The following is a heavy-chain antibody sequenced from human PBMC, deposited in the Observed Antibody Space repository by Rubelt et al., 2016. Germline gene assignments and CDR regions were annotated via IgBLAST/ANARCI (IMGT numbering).Heavy chain of an antibody. CDR1: GYTFTSYG. J-gene: IGHJ3*02. D-gene: IGHD1-1*01. CDR3: AGDQLALYAFDI. V-gene: IGHV1-18*01. Sequence: QVQLVQSGAEVKKPGASVKVSCKASGYTFTSYGISWVRPAPGQGLEWMGWISAYDGNTNYAQKLKGRVTMTTDTATGTAYMELGSRGSDDTAVDFCAGDQLALYAFDIWGQGTMVTVSS. CDR2: ISAYDGNT.